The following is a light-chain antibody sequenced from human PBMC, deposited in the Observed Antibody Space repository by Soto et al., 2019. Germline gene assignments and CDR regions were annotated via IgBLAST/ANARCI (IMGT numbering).Light chain of an antibody. CDR2: GAS. J-gene: IGKJ1*01. CDR3: QQYGNSLRT. Sequence: EIVLTQSPGTLSLSPGERATLSCRASQSVSSNYLAWYQQKPGQAPRLLIYGASSRATGIPDRFSGSGSGTDVTLTISRLEPEDFAVYYCQQYGNSLRTFGQGTKVEIK. CDR1: QSVSSNY. V-gene: IGKV3-20*01.